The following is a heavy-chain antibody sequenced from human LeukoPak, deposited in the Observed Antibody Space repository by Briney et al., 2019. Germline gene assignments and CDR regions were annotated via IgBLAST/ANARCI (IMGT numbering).Heavy chain of an antibody. V-gene: IGHV1-18*01. D-gene: IGHD6-13*01. CDR2: ISGYNGNT. Sequence: ASVKVSCKASGYTFSNYGISWVRQALGQGLEWMGWISGYNGNTNYAQKLQGRVTMTTDTSTTTAYMELRSLRSDDTAVYYCARGSPGVAAAGMSYWGQGTLVTVSS. CDR3: ARGSPGVAAAGMSY. CDR1: GYTFSNYG. J-gene: IGHJ4*02.